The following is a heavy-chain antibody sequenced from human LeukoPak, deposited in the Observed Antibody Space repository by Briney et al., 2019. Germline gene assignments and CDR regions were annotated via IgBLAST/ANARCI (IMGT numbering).Heavy chain of an antibody. CDR3: ARHEAQDFDY. CDR1: GGSINSYY. Sequence: SETLSLTCTVSGGSINSYYWTWIRQPPGKRLEWIGYIYYSGSTNYNPSLKSRVTISVDTSKNLFSLKLSSVTAADTAMYYCARHEAQDFDYWGQGTLVTVSS. CDR2: IYYSGST. J-gene: IGHJ4*02. V-gene: IGHV4-59*01.